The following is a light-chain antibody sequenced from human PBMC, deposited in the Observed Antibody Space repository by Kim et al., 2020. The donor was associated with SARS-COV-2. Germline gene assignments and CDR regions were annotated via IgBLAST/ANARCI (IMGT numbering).Light chain of an antibody. J-gene: IGKJ4*01. V-gene: IGKV3-11*01. CDR1: RSVSSY. Sequence: PGESATLSCRARRSVSSYLAWYQQKPGQAPRLLIYDASNRATGIPARFSGSGSGTDFTLTISSLEPEDFAVYYCQQRSNWPLTFGGGTKVDIK. CDR3: QQRSNWPLT. CDR2: DAS.